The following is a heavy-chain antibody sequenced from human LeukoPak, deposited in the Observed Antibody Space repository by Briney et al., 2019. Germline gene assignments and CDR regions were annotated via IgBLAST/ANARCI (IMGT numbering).Heavy chain of an antibody. CDR2: IYSSGST. CDR1: SGSISSYY. V-gene: IGHV4-59*01. Sequence: PSETLSLTCTVSSGSISSYYWSWIRQPPGKGLEGMVYIYSSGSTNYNPSLKSRVTISVDTSKNQFSLKLSSVTAADTAVYYCARARHDSSIVGFDPWGQGTLVTVSS. CDR3: ARARHDSSIVGFDP. D-gene: IGHD4-11*01. J-gene: IGHJ5*02.